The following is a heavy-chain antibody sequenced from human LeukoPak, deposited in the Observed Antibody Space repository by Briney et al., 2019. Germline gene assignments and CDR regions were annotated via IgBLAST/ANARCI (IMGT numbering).Heavy chain of an antibody. J-gene: IGHJ4*02. D-gene: IGHD5-12*01. CDR3: ARGGYSGYPLWY. CDR2: IKQDGSEK. Sequence: GRSMRPSSADYGVTFSSYWLSWVRQAPGKGREWVANIKQDGSEKYYVDSVKGRFTISRDNAKNSLYLQMNSLRAEDTAVYYCARGGYSGYPLWYWGQGTLVTVSS. CDR1: GVTFSSYW. V-gene: IGHV3-7*01.